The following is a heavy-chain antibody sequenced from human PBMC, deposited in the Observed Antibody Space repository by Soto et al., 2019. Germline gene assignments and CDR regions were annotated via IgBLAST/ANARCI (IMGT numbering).Heavy chain of an antibody. CDR1: GFTFDDYA. Sequence: HPVGSLRLSCAASGFTFDDYAMHWVGQAPGKGLEWVSLISWDGGSTYYADSVKGRFTISRDNSKNSLYLQMNSLRAEDTALYYCAKDLYCSGGSCYVVTKYGYYYYYGMDVWGQGTTVTVSS. V-gene: IGHV3-43D*04. CDR2: ISWDGGST. J-gene: IGHJ6*02. CDR3: AKDLYCSGGSCYVVTKYGYYYYYGMDV. D-gene: IGHD2-15*01.